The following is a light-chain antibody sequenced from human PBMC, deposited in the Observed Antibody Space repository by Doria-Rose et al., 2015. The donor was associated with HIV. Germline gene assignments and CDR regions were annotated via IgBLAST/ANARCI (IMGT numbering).Light chain of an antibody. CDR1: QSFSSTY. CDR3: HQYGTSWT. J-gene: IGKJ1*01. Sequence: EIVLTQSPGTLSLSPGERATLSCSASQSFSSTYLAWYQQKLGQAPSLLIYDGSTRATGIPDRFSASGSGTDFTLTINRLEPEDFALYYCHQYGTSWTFGQGTKVEI. V-gene: IGKV3-20*01. CDR2: DGS.